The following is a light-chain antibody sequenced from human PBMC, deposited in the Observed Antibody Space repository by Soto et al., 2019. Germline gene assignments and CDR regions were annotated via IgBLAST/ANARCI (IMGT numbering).Light chain of an antibody. CDR1: QSIDTA. CDR2: KAS. V-gene: IGKV1-5*03. CDR3: QQYYRYLT. J-gene: IGKJ2*01. Sequence: DIQMTQSPSTLSASVGDRVTITCRASQSIDTALAWYQQKPGKAPNLLIYKASNLEDGVPSRFSGSGSGTEFTLTISSLQPDDFATYYCQQYYRYLTFGQGTKVDIK.